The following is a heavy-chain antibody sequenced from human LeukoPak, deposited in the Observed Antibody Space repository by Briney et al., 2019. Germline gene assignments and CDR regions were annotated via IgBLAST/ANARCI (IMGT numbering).Heavy chain of an antibody. CDR3: ARERHDYVWGSYRYSIDY. CDR2: INPNSGGT. V-gene: IGHV1-2*06. J-gene: IGHJ4*02. D-gene: IGHD3-16*02. Sequence: ASVKVSCKASGYTFTGYYMRWVRQAPGQGLEWMGRINPNSGGTNYAQKFQGRVTMTRDTSISTAYMELSRLRSDDTAVYYCARERHDYVWGSYRYSIDYWGQGTLVTVSS. CDR1: GYTFTGYY.